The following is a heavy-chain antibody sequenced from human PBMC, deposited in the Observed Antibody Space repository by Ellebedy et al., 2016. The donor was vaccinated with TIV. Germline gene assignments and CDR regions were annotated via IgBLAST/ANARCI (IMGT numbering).Heavy chain of an antibody. V-gene: IGHV4-30-4*01. Sequence: SETLSLXXTVSGGSISSGDYYWSWIRQPPGKGLEWIGYIYYSGSTYYNPSLKSRVTISVDTSKNQFSLKLSSVTAADTAVYYCASQTVTTEQDYYYGMDVWGQGTTVTVSS. CDR3: ASQTVTTEQDYYYGMDV. CDR2: IYYSGST. D-gene: IGHD4-17*01. CDR1: GGSISSGDYY. J-gene: IGHJ6*02.